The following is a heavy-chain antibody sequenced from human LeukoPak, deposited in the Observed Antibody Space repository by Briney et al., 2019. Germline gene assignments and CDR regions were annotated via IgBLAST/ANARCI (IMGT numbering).Heavy chain of an antibody. J-gene: IGHJ6*03. D-gene: IGHD1-26*01. CDR2: ISRDGDNK. CDR1: GFTFSSYG. V-gene: IGHV3-30*03. Sequence: GGSLRLSCAASGFTFSSYGMHWVRQAPGKGLEWVAVISRDGDNKYYADSVEGRFTISRDDSENTLDLQVNSLRTEDTAVYYCARDGSGAYLYYYYYMDVWGKGTTVTVSS. CDR3: ARDGSGAYLYYYYYMDV.